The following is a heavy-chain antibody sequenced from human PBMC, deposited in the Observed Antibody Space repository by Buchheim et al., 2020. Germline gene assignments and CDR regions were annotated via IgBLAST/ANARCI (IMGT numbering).Heavy chain of an antibody. CDR2: IYHSGST. D-gene: IGHD3-3*01. Sequence: QVQLQESGPGLVKPSGTLSLTCAVSGGSISSNNWWSWVRQPPGKGLEWIGEIYHSGSTNYNPSLKSRVTISVDKSKNQFSLRLSSVTAADTAVYYCARGRGEGFWSGYYRGRHYYGMDVWGQGTT. CDR1: GGSISSNNW. J-gene: IGHJ6*02. CDR3: ARGRGEGFWSGYYRGRHYYGMDV. V-gene: IGHV4-4*02.